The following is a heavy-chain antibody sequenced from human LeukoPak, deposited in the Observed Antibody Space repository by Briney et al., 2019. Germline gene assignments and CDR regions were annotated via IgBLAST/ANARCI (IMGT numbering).Heavy chain of an antibody. CDR2: LYYSGWST. V-gene: IGHV4-39*01. Sequence: SETLSLTCTVSGGSISSSYYYWGWVRQPPGKGLEWIGSLYYSGWSTYYNPSLKSRVTISVDTSKNQFSLKLNSVTAADTAVYYCARLGCSSASCYPGNWGQGTLVTVSP. D-gene: IGHD2-2*01. J-gene: IGHJ4*02. CDR3: ARLGCSSASCYPGN. CDR1: GGSISSSYYY.